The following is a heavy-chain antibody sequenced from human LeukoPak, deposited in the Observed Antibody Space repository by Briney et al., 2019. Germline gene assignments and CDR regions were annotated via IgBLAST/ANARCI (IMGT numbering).Heavy chain of an antibody. Sequence: SETLSLTCTVSGGSISSTTYYWSWIRQPPGKGLEWIGEINHGGSTNCNPSLKSRVTISVDTSKNQFSLKLSSVTAADTAVYYCARGQDSSGWFGPLNYWGQGTLVTVSS. CDR2: INHGGST. V-gene: IGHV4-39*07. CDR1: GGSISSTTYY. D-gene: IGHD6-19*01. J-gene: IGHJ4*02. CDR3: ARGQDSSGWFGPLNY.